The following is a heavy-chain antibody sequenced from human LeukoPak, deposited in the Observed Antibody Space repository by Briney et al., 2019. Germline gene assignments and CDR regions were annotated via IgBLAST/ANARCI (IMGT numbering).Heavy chain of an antibody. Sequence: PSETLSLTCTVSGGSISSSSYYWSWIRQPPGKGLEWIGSIYYSGSTYYNPSLKSRVTISVDTSKNQFSLKLSSVTAADTAVYYCARGYGGNEYYFDYWGQGTLVTVSS. V-gene: IGHV4-39*01. CDR3: ARGYGGNEYYFDY. J-gene: IGHJ4*02. D-gene: IGHD4-23*01. CDR1: GGSISSSSYY. CDR2: IYYSGST.